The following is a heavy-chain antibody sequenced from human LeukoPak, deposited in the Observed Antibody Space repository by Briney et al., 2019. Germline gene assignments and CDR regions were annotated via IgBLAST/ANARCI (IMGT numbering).Heavy chain of an antibody. J-gene: IGHJ4*02. CDR3: ARLSPREWLTIDY. Sequence: ASVKVSCKASGYTFNSYRISWVRQAPGQGLEWMGWISVYNGNTDYVQKLQGRVTMTTDTSTSTAYMELRSLRSDDTAVYYCARLSPREWLTIDYWGQGTLVTVSS. CDR1: GYTFNSYR. V-gene: IGHV1-18*01. CDR2: ISVYNGNT. D-gene: IGHD5-18*01.